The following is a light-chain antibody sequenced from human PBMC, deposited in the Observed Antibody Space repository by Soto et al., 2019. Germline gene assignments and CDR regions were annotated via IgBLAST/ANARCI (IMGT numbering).Light chain of an antibody. CDR2: KVS. Sequence: DVVMTQSPLSLPVTLGQPASISCRSSQSLVYRDGNTYLNWFQQRPGQSPRRLINKVSKRDSGVPDRFSGSGSGYDFTLKISRVEAEDVGVYYCMQGTHWPRTFGQGTKVEIK. V-gene: IGKV2-30*01. CDR1: QSLVYRDGNTY. J-gene: IGKJ1*01. CDR3: MQGTHWPRT.